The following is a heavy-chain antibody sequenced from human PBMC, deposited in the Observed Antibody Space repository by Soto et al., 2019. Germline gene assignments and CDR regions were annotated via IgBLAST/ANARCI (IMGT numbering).Heavy chain of an antibody. J-gene: IGHJ2*01. CDR3: VRGGYCADGVCYSSLWYFDL. CDR1: GFTFRSHW. V-gene: IGHV3-74*01. Sequence: EVQLVESGGGLVQPGGSLRLSCAASGFTFRSHWMHWVRQDPGKGLVWVSRISSDGSSADYADSVKGRFTISRDNAKNTLHLQMSRLRAEDTALYYCVRGGYCADGVCYSSLWYFDLWGRGSLVTVSS. CDR2: ISSDGSSA. D-gene: IGHD2-8*01.